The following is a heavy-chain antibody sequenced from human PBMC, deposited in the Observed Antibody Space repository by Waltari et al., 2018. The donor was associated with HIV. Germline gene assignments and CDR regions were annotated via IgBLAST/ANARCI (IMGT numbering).Heavy chain of an antibody. CDR1: GGSISNYF. Sequence: QVQLQESGPGQMKPSETLSLTCTVPGGSISNYFWSWIRPPPGKGLEWLGYIYYSGSTNYNPSLKSRVTISVDTSKSQCSLKLSSVTAADTAVYYCARGRGGGGSSGNWFDPWGQGTLVTVSS. D-gene: IGHD2-15*01. CDR3: ARGRGGGGSSGNWFDP. V-gene: IGHV4-59*01. J-gene: IGHJ5*02. CDR2: IYYSGST.